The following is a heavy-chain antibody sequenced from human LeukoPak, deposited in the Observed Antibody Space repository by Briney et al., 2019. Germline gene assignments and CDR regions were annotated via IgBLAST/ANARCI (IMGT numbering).Heavy chain of an antibody. J-gene: IGHJ6*02. D-gene: IGHD3-10*01. CDR2: ISYDGSNK. V-gene: IGHV3-30*03. Sequence: GGSLRLSCAASGFTFSTYGMRWVRQAPGKGLEWVAVISYDGSNKYYADSVKGRFTISRDNSKNTLYLQMNSLRAEDTAVYYCARYYGSGSFQDGMDVWGQGTTVTVSS. CDR3: ARYYGSGSFQDGMDV. CDR1: GFTFSTYG.